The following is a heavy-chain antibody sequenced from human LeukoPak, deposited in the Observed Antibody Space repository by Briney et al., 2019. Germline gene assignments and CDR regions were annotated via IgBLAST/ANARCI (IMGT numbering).Heavy chain of an antibody. CDR2: ISGSGGST. J-gene: IGHJ5*02. CDR3: ASYCSGGSCYLNWFDP. CDR1: GFTFSIYA. Sequence: PGGSLRLSCAASGFTFSIYAMSWVRQAPGKGLEWASAISGSGGSTYYADSVKGRFTISRDNSKNTLYLQMNSLRAEDTAVYYCASYCSGGSCYLNWFDPWGQGTLVTVSS. V-gene: IGHV3-23*01. D-gene: IGHD2-15*01.